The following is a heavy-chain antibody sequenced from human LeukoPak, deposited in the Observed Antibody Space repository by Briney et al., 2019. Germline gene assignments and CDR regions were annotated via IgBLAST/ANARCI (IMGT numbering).Heavy chain of an antibody. V-gene: IGHV4-59*01. CDR1: GGSISSYY. CDR3: ARVIAAAEPTFDY. CDR2: ISYSGST. D-gene: IGHD6-13*01. Sequence: PSETLSLTSTVSGGSISSYYWGWIRQPPGKGLEWIGYISYSGSTNYNPSLKSRVIISVDTSKNQFSLKLSSVTAADTAVYYCARVIAAAEPTFDYWGQGTLVTVSS. J-gene: IGHJ4*02.